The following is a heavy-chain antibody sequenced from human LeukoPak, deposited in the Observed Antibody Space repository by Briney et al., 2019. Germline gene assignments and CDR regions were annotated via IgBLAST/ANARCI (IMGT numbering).Heavy chain of an antibody. D-gene: IGHD1-1*01. CDR1: VFTFSYCG. J-gene: IGHJ5*02. CDR2: ISSSPINI. CDR3: ARGSADDDDTWIDP. Sequence: PGVSLRLSCAASVFTFSYCGVNWARQAPGEGVEWVSYISSSPINIYYADSVRRRFTISRDNAKNSVFLQMNSLRAEDTAVYHCARGSADDDDTWIDPWSQGTLVTASS. V-gene: IGHV3-48*03.